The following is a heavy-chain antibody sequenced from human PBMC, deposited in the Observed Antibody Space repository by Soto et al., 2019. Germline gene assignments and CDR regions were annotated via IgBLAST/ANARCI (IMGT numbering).Heavy chain of an antibody. J-gene: IGHJ4*02. V-gene: IGHV3-7*01. CDR3: AKVYYGDGLDY. CDR1: GFTFSSYW. Sequence: EVQLVESGGGLVQPGGSLRLSCAASGFTFSSYWMSWVRQSPGKGLEWVANIKQDGSGKYYVDSVKGRFTISRDNAKNSLYLKMNSLRAEDTAVYYCAKVYYGDGLDYWGQGTLVTVSS. CDR2: IKQDGSGK. D-gene: IGHD4-17*01.